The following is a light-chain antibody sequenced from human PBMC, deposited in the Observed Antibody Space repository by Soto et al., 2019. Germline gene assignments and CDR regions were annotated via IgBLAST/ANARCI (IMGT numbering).Light chain of an antibody. Sequence: DIVMTQSPDSLAVSLGEGATINCKSSQRVLYSSTKENNLAWYQKKQGQPPKLLIYWASTRESGVPDRFSGRGSGTDFTLTISSLQAEDVAVYYCQQYYSTPYTFGQGTKLEIK. CDR3: QQYYSTPYT. V-gene: IGKV4-1*01. CDR2: WAS. J-gene: IGKJ2*01. CDR1: QRVLYSSTKENN.